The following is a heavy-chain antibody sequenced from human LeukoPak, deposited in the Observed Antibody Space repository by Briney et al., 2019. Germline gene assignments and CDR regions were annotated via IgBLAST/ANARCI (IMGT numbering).Heavy chain of an antibody. V-gene: IGHV1-46*01. Sequence: ASVKVSCKASGYTFTGYYMHWVRQAPGQGLEWMGWINPSGGSTTYAQKFQGRVTMTRDTSTSTVYMELSSLRSEDTAVYYCAVAAAGTEEIDFDYWGQGTLVTVSS. D-gene: IGHD6-13*01. CDR3: AVAAAGTEEIDFDY. CDR2: INPSGGST. J-gene: IGHJ4*02. CDR1: GYTFTGYY.